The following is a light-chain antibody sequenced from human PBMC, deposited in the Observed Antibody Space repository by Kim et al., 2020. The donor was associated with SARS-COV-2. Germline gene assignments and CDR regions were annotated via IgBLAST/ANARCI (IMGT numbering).Light chain of an antibody. CDR3: GTWDSSLSAVV. Sequence: GRQVTISCSGRLSNFRNNYVSSYQQLPGTAPKLLIYDNNKRPSGIPDRFSGSKSGTSATLGITGLQTGDEADYYCGTWDSSLSAVVFGGGTKLTVL. V-gene: IGLV1-51*01. CDR1: LSNFRNNY. J-gene: IGLJ2*01. CDR2: DNN.